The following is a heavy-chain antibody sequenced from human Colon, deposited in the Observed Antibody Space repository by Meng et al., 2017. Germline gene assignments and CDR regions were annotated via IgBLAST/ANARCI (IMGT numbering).Heavy chain of an antibody. V-gene: IGHV3-21*01. D-gene: IGHD2-15*01. CDR2: ISSDSRYI. Sequence: EVQLVESGGGLVTPGGSLRRSCAAAGFTFSNYSWNWVRQAPGKELEWVSSISSDSRYIFYADSVKGRFTISRDNGKKLLYLQMNSLSPEDTAVFYCARFETVGVATGDFWGQGTLVTVSS. CDR1: GFTFSNYS. J-gene: IGHJ4*02. CDR3: ARFETVGVATGDF.